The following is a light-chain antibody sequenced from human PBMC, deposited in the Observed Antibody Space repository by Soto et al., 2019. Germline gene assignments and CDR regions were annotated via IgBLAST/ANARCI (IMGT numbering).Light chain of an antibody. V-gene: IGKV1-6*01. CDR1: QGIRND. Sequence: AIHMTQSPSSLSASVGDRVTITCRASQGIRNDLGWYQKKPGKAPKLLIFAAFNLQSGVPSRFSGSGSGTDFTLTISSLQPEDFATYYCQQGYSTPWTFGQGTKVDIK. CDR3: QQGYSTPWT. J-gene: IGKJ1*01. CDR2: AAF.